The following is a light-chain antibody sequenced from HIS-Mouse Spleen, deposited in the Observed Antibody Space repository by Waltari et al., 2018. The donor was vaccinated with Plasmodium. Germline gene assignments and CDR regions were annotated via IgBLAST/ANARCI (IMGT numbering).Light chain of an antibody. CDR2: EVS. CDR1: QSLLLSDGKTY. CDR3: QQYNSYWT. V-gene: IGKV2-29*03. J-gene: IGKJ1*01. Sequence: DIVMTQTPLSLSVTPGQPASISCKSSQSLLLSDGKTYLYWYLQKPGQSPQLLIYEVSSRFSGVPDRFSGSGSGTEFTLTISSLQPDDFATYYCQQYNSYWTFGQGTKVEIK.